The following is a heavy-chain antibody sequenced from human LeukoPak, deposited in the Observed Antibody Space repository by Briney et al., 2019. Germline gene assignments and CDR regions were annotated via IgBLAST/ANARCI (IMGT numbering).Heavy chain of an antibody. V-gene: IGHV4-39*07. Sequence: SETLSLTCTVSGGSISSSSYHWGWIRQPPGKGLEWIGSIYYSGSTNYNPSLKSRVTISVDTSKNQFSLKLSSVTAADTAVYYCARRRYDASGYYPSRGRYFDYWGQGTLATVSS. CDR3: ARRRYDASGYYPSRGRYFDY. CDR1: GGSISSSSYH. J-gene: IGHJ4*02. D-gene: IGHD3-22*01. CDR2: IYYSGST.